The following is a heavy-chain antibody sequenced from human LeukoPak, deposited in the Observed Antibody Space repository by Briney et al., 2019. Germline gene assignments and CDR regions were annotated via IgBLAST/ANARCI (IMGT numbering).Heavy chain of an antibody. CDR2: MNPNSGNR. V-gene: IGHV1-8*03. Sequence: ASVKVSCKASGYTFTSYDINWVRQATGQGLEWMGWMNPNSGNRGYAQKFQGRVTITTNTSISIAYMELSSLRSEDTAVYYCARVIPWDGYNPYYFDYWGQGTLVTVSS. D-gene: IGHD5-24*01. CDR3: ARVIPWDGYNPYYFDY. CDR1: GYTFTSYD. J-gene: IGHJ4*02.